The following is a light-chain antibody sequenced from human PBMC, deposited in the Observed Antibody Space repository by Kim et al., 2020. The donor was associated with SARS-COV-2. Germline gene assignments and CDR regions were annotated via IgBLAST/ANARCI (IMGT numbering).Light chain of an antibody. CDR2: DAS. V-gene: IGKV1-5*01. J-gene: IGKJ2*01. CDR3: QQENT. CDR1: QSISSW. Sequence: PSTLSASVGDRVTITCRASQSISSWLAWYQQKPGKAPKLLIYDASSLESGVPSRFSGSGSGTEFTLTISSLQPDDFATYYCQQENTFGQGTKLEI.